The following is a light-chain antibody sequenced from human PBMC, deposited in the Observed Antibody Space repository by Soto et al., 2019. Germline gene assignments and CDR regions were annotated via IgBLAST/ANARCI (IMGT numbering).Light chain of an antibody. V-gene: IGKV3-15*01. J-gene: IGKJ1*01. CDR2: GAS. Sequence: EIVMTQSPATLSVSPGERATLSCRASQSISTYLAWYQQKPGQAPRLLIYGASTRATGIPARFSGSGSGTEFTLTISNLQSEDFAVYYCQQYNNWPRTFGQGTKVEIK. CDR1: QSISTY. CDR3: QQYNNWPRT.